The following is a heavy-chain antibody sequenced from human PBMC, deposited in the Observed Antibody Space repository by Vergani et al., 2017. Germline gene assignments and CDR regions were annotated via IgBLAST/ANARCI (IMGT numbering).Heavy chain of an antibody. Sequence: QVQPVQSGAEVKKPGASVKVSCKASGYTFTSYYMHWVRQAPGQGLEWMGILNPSGGSTSYAQKFQGRGTMTRDTSTRTVYLELSSLRSEDTAVYYCARGTRRLAWGPRGYWGQGTLVTVSS. CDR3: ARGTRRLAWGPRGY. D-gene: IGHD3-16*01. J-gene: IGHJ4*02. V-gene: IGHV1-46*01. CDR2: LNPSGGST. CDR1: GYTFTSYY.